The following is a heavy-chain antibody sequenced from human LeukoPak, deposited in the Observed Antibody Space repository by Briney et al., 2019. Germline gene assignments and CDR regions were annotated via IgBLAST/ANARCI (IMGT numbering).Heavy chain of an antibody. J-gene: IGHJ3*02. Sequence: GGSLRLSCAASGFTFSSYAMSWVRQAPGKGLEWVSAISGSGGSTYYADSVKGRFTISRDNSKNTLYLQMNSLRAEDTAVYYCAKGPKGRDDFWSGYYGSSGAFDIWGQGTMVTVSS. D-gene: IGHD3-3*01. V-gene: IGHV3-23*01. CDR2: ISGSGGST. CDR1: GFTFSSYA. CDR3: AKGPKGRDDFWSGYYGSSGAFDI.